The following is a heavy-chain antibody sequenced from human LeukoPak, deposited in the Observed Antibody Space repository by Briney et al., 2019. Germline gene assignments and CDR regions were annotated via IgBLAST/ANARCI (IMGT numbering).Heavy chain of an antibody. J-gene: IGHJ6*03. D-gene: IGHD6-19*01. V-gene: IGHV3-48*03. Sequence: QPGGSLRLSCAASGFTFSSYEMNWVRQAPGKGLEWVSYISSSGSTIYYADSVKGRFTISRDNSKNTLYLQMNSLRAEDTAVYYCAKLGSSSFWGYYYYYMDVWGKGTTVTISS. CDR1: GFTFSSYE. CDR2: ISSSGSTI. CDR3: AKLGSSSFWGYYYYYMDV.